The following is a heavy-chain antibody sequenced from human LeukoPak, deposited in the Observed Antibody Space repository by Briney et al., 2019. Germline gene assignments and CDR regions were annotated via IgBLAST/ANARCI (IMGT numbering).Heavy chain of an antibody. J-gene: IGHJ5*02. D-gene: IGHD5-12*01. CDR1: GYTFTSCG. Sequence: GASVKVSCKASGYTFTSCGISWVRQAPGQGLEWMGWISAYNGNTNYAQKLQGRVTMTTDTSTSTAYMELRSLRSDDTAVYYCARDSGYDGQGSPFFPWGQGTLVTVSS. CDR3: ARDSGYDGQGSPFFP. CDR2: ISAYNGNT. V-gene: IGHV1-18*01.